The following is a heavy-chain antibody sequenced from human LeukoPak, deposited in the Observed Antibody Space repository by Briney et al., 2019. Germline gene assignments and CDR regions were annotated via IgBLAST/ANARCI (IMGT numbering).Heavy chain of an antibody. Sequence: MPSETLSLTCTVSGGSISRYYWSWIRQPPGKGLEWIGYIYYSGTTNYNPSLKSRVTISLDTSKNQFSLKLSSVTAADTAVYYCARVDSSRNWFDPWGQGTVVTVSS. J-gene: IGHJ5*02. CDR2: IYYSGTT. CDR1: GGSISRYY. CDR3: ARVDSSRNWFDP. D-gene: IGHD6-13*01. V-gene: IGHV4-59*01.